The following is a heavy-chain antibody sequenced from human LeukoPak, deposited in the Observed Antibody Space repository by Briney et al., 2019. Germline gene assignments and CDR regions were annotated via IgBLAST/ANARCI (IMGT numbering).Heavy chain of an antibody. CDR3: ARVAQNYDLLTGYYPYLDYFDF. CDR2: INPNSGGT. J-gene: IGHJ4*02. V-gene: IGHV1-2*02. D-gene: IGHD3-9*01. Sequence: ASVKVSCKASGYTFTGYYMHWVRQAPGQGLEWMGWINPNSGGTYYAQKFQGRVTMTRDTSISTAYMELSRLRSDDTAVFYCARVAQNYDLLTGYYPYLDYFDFWGQGTLVTVSS. CDR1: GYTFTGYY.